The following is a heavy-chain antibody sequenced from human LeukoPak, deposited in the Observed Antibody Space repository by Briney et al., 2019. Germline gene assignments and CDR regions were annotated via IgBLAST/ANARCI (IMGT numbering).Heavy chain of an antibody. CDR1: GXSFSGYY. D-gene: IGHD3/OR15-3a*01. Sequence: SETLSLTCAVYGXSFSGYYWSWIRRPPGKGREWIGEINHSGSTNYNPSLKSRVTISVDTSKNQFSLKLSSVTAADTAIYYCARVDWLAAGRFDPWGQGTLVTVSS. V-gene: IGHV4-34*01. CDR3: ARVDWLAAGRFDP. CDR2: INHSGST. J-gene: IGHJ5*02.